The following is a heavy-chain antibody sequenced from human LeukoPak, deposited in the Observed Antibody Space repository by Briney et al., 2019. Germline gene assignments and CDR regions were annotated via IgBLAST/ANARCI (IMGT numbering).Heavy chain of an antibody. V-gene: IGHV4-34*01. J-gene: IGHJ4*02. D-gene: IGHD3-10*01. CDR2: INRSGSA. CDR1: SGSLSGYY. Sequence: SETLSLTCAVYSGSLSGYYWSWIRQPPGRGLEWIGEINRSGSANYNPSLKSRVTVSVDTSKNQFSLKLSSVTAADTAVYYCARAHYGTASPAGGLWGQGALVTVSS. CDR3: ARAHYGTASPAGGL.